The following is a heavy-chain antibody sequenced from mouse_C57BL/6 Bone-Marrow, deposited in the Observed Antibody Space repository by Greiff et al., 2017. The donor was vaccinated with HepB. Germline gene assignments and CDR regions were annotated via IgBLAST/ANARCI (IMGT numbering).Heavy chain of an antibody. V-gene: IGHV7-4*01. CDR3: VKAVSSGSSYTWFAY. Sequence: EVMLVESGGGLVQPGASLRLSCAASGFTFNDYHMSWVRQPPGKAPEWLALIRNKANGYATEYTASVKGRFTISSDNSLNILYLQMNTLRAKDSATYYCVKAVSSGSSYTWFAYWGQGPLVTVAA. D-gene: IGHD1-1*01. CDR2: IRNKANGYAT. CDR1: GFTFNDYH. J-gene: IGHJ3*01.